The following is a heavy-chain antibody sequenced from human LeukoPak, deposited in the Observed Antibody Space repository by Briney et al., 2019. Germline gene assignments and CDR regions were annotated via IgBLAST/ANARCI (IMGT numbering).Heavy chain of an antibody. J-gene: IGHJ4*02. CDR1: GFTFSSYA. D-gene: IGHD6-19*01. V-gene: IGHV3-23*01. CDR3: AKSKWPGYSSPFDY. Sequence: GGSLRLSCAASGFTFSSYAMSWVRQAPGKGLEWVSAISGSGGSTYYADSVKGRFTISRDNPKNTLYLQMNSLRAEDTAVYYCAKSKWPGYSSPFDYWGQGTLVTVSS. CDR2: ISGSGGST.